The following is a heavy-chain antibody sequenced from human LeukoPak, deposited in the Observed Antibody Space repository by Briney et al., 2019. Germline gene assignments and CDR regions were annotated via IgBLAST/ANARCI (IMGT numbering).Heavy chain of an antibody. D-gene: IGHD3-22*01. J-gene: IGHJ4*02. CDR1: GYTFTGYY. CDR3: ARGYLYYYDVSGYPFDY. Sequence: ASVKVSCKASGYTFTGYYMHWVRQAPGQGLEWMGWVNPNSGDTNYAPKFQGRVTMTGDTSITTAYMELRRLRSDDTAVYYCARGYLYYYDVSGYPFDYWGQGTLVTVSS. V-gene: IGHV1-2*02. CDR2: VNPNSGDT.